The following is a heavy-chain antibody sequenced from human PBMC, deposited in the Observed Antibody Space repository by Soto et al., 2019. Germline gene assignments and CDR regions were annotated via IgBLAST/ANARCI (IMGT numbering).Heavy chain of an antibody. Sequence: SVKVSCKSSGGTFSNYAITCVRQAPGQGLEWLGRIIPIFGSVTFAQKFQGRITLTADESTTTVYMELSSLRSDDTAVYYCAKDGGKDGYFGNWFDPWGQGTQVTVSS. V-gene: IGHV1-69*13. CDR3: AKDGGKDGYFGNWFDP. J-gene: IGHJ5*02. CDR2: IIPIFGSV. D-gene: IGHD5-12*01. CDR1: GGTFSNYA.